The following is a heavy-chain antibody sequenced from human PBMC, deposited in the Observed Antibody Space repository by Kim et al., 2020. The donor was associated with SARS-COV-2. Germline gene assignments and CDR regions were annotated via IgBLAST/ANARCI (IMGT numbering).Heavy chain of an antibody. V-gene: IGHV4-59*08. Sequence: SLKSRVTISVDTSTTPFSLKLSSVTAADTAVYYCARRSLYGDYAGWYFDLWGRGTLVTVSS. D-gene: IGHD4-17*01. CDR3: ARRSLYGDYAGWYFDL. J-gene: IGHJ2*01.